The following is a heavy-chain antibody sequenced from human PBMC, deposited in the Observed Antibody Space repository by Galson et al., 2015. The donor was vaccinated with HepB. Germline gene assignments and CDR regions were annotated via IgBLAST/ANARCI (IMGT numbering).Heavy chain of an antibody. V-gene: IGHV1-8*01. CDR1: GYTFTSYD. CDR2: MNPNSGNT. CDR3: ARVGPLIVVVPAADRRFDP. D-gene: IGHD2-2*01. J-gene: IGHJ5*02. Sequence: SVTVSCKASGYTFTSYDINWVRQATGQGLEWMGWMNPNSGNTGYAQKFQGRVTMTRNTSISTAYMELSSLRSEDTAVYYCARVGPLIVVVPAADRRFDPWGQGTLVTVSS.